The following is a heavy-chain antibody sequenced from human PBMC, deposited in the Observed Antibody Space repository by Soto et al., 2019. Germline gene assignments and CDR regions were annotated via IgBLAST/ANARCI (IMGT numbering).Heavy chain of an antibody. CDR2: ISGSGGIT. J-gene: IGHJ4*02. Sequence: EVQLLESGGGLVQPGGSLRLSCAASGFTFSSYAMSWVRQAPGKGLEWVSGISGSGGITECADSVKGRFTISRDNSKNTLYLQMNSLRAEDTAVYYCARDTSAVTGTTGDFDYWGQGTLVTVSS. D-gene: IGHD1-20*01. V-gene: IGHV3-23*01. CDR3: ARDTSAVTGTTGDFDY. CDR1: GFTFSSYA.